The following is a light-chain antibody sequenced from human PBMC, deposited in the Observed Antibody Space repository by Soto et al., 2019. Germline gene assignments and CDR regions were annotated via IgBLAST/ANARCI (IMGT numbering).Light chain of an antibody. J-gene: IGLJ2*01. CDR1: KLGDKY. V-gene: IGLV3-1*01. Sequence: SYELTQPPSVSVSPGQTASITCSGDKLGDKYACWYQQKPGQSPVLVIYQDSKRPSGIPERFSGSNSGNTATLTISGTQAMDEADYYCQAWDSSPAHVVFGGGTKVTVL. CDR3: QAWDSSPAHVV. CDR2: QDS.